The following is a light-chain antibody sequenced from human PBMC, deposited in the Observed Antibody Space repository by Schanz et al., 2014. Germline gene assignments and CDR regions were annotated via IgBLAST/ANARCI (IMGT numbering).Light chain of an antibody. CDR1: HSVSSNS. Sequence: EIVLTQSPGTLSLSPGERATLSCRASHSVSSNSLVWYQQKPGQAPRLLIYDASTRATGIPDRFSGSGSGTDFTLTISSLEPEDFAVYYCQQRYNWPRAFGPGTKVDIK. CDR3: QQRYNWPRA. J-gene: IGKJ3*01. CDR2: DAS. V-gene: IGKV3D-20*02.